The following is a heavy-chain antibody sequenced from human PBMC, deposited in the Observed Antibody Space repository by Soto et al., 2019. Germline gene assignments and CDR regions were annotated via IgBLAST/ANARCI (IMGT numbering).Heavy chain of an antibody. V-gene: IGHV3-23*01. CDR2: ISGSGGST. D-gene: IGHD3-10*01. J-gene: IGHJ5*02. Sequence: PGGSLRLSCAASGFTFSSYAMSWVRQAPGKGLEWVSAISGSGGSTYYADSVKGRFTISRDNSKNTLYLQMNSLRAEDTAVYYCAKEKIPYYYGSGSPPNWFDPWGQGTLVTVSS. CDR1: GFTFSSYA. CDR3: AKEKIPYYYGSGSPPNWFDP.